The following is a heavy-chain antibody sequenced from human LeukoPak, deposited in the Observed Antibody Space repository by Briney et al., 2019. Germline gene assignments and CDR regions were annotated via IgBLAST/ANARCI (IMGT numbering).Heavy chain of an antibody. CDR3: ARHYGGYVSYGLDV. CDR2: IYYTGST. V-gene: IGHV4-59*01. J-gene: IGHJ6*02. CDR1: GGSISSSY. Sequence: PSETLSLTCTVSGGSISSSYWSWIRQPPGKGLEWIGYIYYTGSTTYNPSLKSRVTISVDTSKNQFSLKLRSVTAADTAVYYCARHYGGYVSYGLDVWGQGTAVIVSS. D-gene: IGHD5-12*01.